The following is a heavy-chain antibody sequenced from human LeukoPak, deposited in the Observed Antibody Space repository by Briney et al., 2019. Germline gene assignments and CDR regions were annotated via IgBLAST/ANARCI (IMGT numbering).Heavy chain of an antibody. CDR3: AKDSNYYGSEKLDY. CDR1: GFTFSSYA. Sequence: GGSLRLSCAASGFTFSSYAMSWVRQAPGKGLEWVSAISGSGGSTYYADSVKGRFTISRDNSKNTLYLQMNSLRAEDTAVYYCAKDSNYYGSEKLDYWGQGTLVTASS. CDR2: ISGSGGST. V-gene: IGHV3-23*01. J-gene: IGHJ4*02. D-gene: IGHD3-10*01.